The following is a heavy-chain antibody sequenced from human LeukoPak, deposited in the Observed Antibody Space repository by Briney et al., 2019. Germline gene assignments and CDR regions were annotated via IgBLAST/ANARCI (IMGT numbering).Heavy chain of an antibody. J-gene: IGHJ4*02. CDR2: IYNTGRT. CDR3: ARSRPHYDSSGYRYFDY. D-gene: IGHD3-22*01. V-gene: IGHV4-31*03. Sequence: SQTLSLTCTVSGASINNGGYYWGWIRQHPGKGLEWIGYIYNTGRTYHNPSLESRVTISTDTSENQFSLKLTSVTAADTATYYCARSRPHYDSSGYRYFDYWGQGTLVTVSS. CDR1: GASINNGGYY.